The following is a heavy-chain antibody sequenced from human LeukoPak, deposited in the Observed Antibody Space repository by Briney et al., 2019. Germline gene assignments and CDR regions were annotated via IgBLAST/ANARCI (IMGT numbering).Heavy chain of an antibody. CDR1: GYTFTGYY. Sequence: GASVKVSCKASGYTFTGYYMHWVRQAPGQGLEWMGWINPNSGGTNYAQKFQGRVTMTRDTSISTAYMELSRLRSDDTAVYYCARVRNSGSYYGEGWNYFDYWGQGTLVTVSS. J-gene: IGHJ4*02. CDR3: ARVRNSGSYYGEGWNYFDY. D-gene: IGHD1-26*01. V-gene: IGHV1-2*02. CDR2: INPNSGGT.